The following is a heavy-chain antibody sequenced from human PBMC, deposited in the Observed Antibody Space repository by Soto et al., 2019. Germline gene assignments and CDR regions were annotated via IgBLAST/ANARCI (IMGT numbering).Heavy chain of an antibody. J-gene: IGHJ5*02. CDR2: ISGSGDSP. V-gene: IGHV3-23*01. CDR1: GFTFSNYA. D-gene: IGHD2-2*01. CDR3: AGEIGYCSSTSGLNWFDP. Sequence: GSLRLSCAASGFTFSNYAMSWVRQATGKGLEWVSIISGSGDSPYYADSVKGRFTISRDNSRNTLYLQMNSLRAEDTAVYYCAGEIGYCSSTSGLNWFDPWGQGTLVTVSS.